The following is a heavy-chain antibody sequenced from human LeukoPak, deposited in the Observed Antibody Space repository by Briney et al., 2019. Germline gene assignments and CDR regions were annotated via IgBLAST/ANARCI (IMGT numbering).Heavy chain of an antibody. D-gene: IGHD3-22*01. J-gene: IGHJ4*02. CDR2: IRSKAYGGTA. Sequence: PGGSLRLSCTTSGFSFGDYAMSWVRQAPGKGLEWVGLIRSKAYGGTAEYAASVKGRFSISRDDSKSIAYLQMNSLTTEDTATYFCARGLTVTGAKYYFDSWGQRTLVTVSS. V-gene: IGHV3-49*04. CDR3: ARGLTVTGAKYYFDS. CDR1: GFSFGDYA.